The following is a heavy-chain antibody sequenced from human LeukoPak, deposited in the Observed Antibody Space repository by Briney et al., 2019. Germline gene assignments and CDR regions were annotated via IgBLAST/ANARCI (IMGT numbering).Heavy chain of an antibody. Sequence: GGSLRLSCAASGFTFDDYGMSWVRQAPGKGLEWVSVIYSGGSIYYADSVKGRFTISRDISKNTVDLQLNSLRAEDTAVYYCASGKETSMAQGYWGQGTLVTVSS. V-gene: IGHV3-53*01. CDR2: IYSGGSI. CDR3: ASGKETSMAQGY. CDR1: GFTFDDYG. J-gene: IGHJ4*02. D-gene: IGHD5-18*01.